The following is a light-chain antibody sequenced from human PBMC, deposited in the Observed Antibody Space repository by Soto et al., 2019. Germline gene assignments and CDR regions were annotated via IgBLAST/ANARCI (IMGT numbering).Light chain of an antibody. CDR2: AGP. CDR3: QENNSFPLWT. V-gene: IGKV1-39*01. J-gene: IGKJ1*01. CDR1: QRIGIY. Sequence: DIQMTQSPSSLSASVGARVTITCQAGQRIGIYLKWYQQKPGEAPKLLIHAGPSFQSGVPSRFRGIGSGKEYTLPISRVQPEEFASYGCQENNSFPLWTFSQR.